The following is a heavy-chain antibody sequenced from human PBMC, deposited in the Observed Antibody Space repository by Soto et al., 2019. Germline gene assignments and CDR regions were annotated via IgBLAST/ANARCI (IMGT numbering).Heavy chain of an antibody. D-gene: IGHD6-13*01. Sequence: GESLKISCKGSGYSFTSYWISWVRQMPGKGLEWMGRIDPSDSYTNYSPSFQGQVTISADKSIRTAYLQWSSLKASDTAMYYCARHRLAASIAAFDIWGQGTMVTVSS. J-gene: IGHJ3*02. CDR2: IDPSDSYT. CDR3: ARHRLAASIAAFDI. V-gene: IGHV5-10-1*04. CDR1: GYSFTSYW.